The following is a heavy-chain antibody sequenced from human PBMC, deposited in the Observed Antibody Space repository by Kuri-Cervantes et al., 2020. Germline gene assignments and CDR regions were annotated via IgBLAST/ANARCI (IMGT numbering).Heavy chain of an antibody. CDR2: MRYDGGNR. Sequence: GESLKISCAASGFTFSNSGMHWVRQAPGKGLEWVAFMRYDGGNRYYVDSAKGRFTISRDNSKNTLYLQMDSLRAEDTARYYCAKDRFTDNWGIIDYWGQGTLVTVSS. V-gene: IGHV3-30*02. J-gene: IGHJ4*02. CDR1: GFTFSNSG. D-gene: IGHD1-1*01. CDR3: AKDRFTDNWGIIDY.